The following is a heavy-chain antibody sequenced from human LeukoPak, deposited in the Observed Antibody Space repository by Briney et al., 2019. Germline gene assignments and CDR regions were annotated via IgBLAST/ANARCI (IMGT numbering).Heavy chain of an antibody. CDR3: ARDRVYSGYDSYTSDNWFDP. CDR1: GYTFTSYY. D-gene: IGHD5-12*01. CDR2: INPSGGST. V-gene: IGHV1-46*01. J-gene: IGHJ5*02. Sequence: ASVKVSCKASGYTFTSYYIHWVRQAPGQGLEWMGVINPSGGSTNYAQKFQGRVTMTRDTSTSTVYMELSSLRSEDTAVYYCARDRVYSGYDSYTSDNWFDPWGQGTLVTVSS.